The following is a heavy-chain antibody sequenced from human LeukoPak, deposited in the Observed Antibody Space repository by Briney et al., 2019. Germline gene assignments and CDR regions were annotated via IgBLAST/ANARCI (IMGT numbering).Heavy chain of an antibody. CDR1: GYTFTSYD. Sequence: ASVKVSCKASGYTFTSYDINWVRQAPAQGLEWMGWMNPNSGNTGNAQKFQGRVTITSNTSISTAYMELSSLRSEDTAVYYCASVSSSWYGEDFQHWGQGTLVTVSS. CDR2: MNPNSGNT. J-gene: IGHJ1*01. D-gene: IGHD6-13*01. CDR3: ASVSSSWYGEDFQH. V-gene: IGHV1-8*01.